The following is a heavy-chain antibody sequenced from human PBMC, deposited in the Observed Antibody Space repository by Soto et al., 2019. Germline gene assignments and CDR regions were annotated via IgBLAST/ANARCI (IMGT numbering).Heavy chain of an antibody. CDR3: AREPRKWIHLWSPSPGMDV. J-gene: IGHJ6*02. CDR2: ISYDGSNK. Sequence: GGSLRLSCAASGFTFSSYAMHWVRQAPGKGLEWVAVISYDGSNKYYADSVKGRFTISRDNSKNTLYLQMNSLRAEDTAVYYCAREPRKWIHLWSPSPGMDVWGHGTTVTVSS. CDR1: GFTFSSYA. V-gene: IGHV3-30-3*01. D-gene: IGHD5-18*01.